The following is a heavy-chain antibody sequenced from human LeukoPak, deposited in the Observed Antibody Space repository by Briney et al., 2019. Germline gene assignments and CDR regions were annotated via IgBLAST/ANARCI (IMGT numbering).Heavy chain of an antibody. V-gene: IGHV4-38-2*02. CDR3: ATIDSSGYYYGYYFDY. D-gene: IGHD3-22*01. CDR1: GYSISSGYY. J-gene: IGHJ4*02. CDR2: IYHSGST. Sequence: SETLSLTCTVSGYSISSGYYWGWIRQPPGKGLEWIGSIYHSGSTYYNPSLKSRVTISVDTSKNQFSLKLSSVTAADTAVYYCATIDSSGYYYGYYFDYWGQGTLVTVSS.